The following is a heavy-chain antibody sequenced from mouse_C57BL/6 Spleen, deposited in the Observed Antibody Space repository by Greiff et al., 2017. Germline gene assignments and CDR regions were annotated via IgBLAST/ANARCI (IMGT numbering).Heavy chain of an antibody. J-gene: IGHJ4*01. Sequence: QVQLQQSGPELVKPGASVKISCKASGYTFTDYYINWLKQRPGQGIEWNGWFFPGSGSTYYNEKFNGKATLTVDKSSSTAYMLLSSLTSEDSAVYFCARRVHYGSRKGDAMDYWGQGTSVTVSS. D-gene: IGHD1-1*01. CDR3: ARRVHYGSRKGDAMDY. CDR2: FFPGSGST. V-gene: IGHV1-75*01. CDR1: GYTFTDYY.